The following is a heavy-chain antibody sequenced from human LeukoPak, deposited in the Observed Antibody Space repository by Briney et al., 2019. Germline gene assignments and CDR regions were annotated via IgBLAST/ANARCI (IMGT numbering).Heavy chain of an antibody. Sequence: SVKVSCKASGGTFSSYAISWVRQAPGQGLEWMGRIIPILGIANYAQKFQGRVTITADKSTSTAYMELSSPRSEDTAVYYCARDRFTPGSYYTSWGQGTLVTVSS. J-gene: IGHJ5*02. CDR2: IIPILGIA. CDR1: GGTFSSYA. V-gene: IGHV1-69*04. CDR3: ARDRFTPGSYYTS. D-gene: IGHD3-10*01.